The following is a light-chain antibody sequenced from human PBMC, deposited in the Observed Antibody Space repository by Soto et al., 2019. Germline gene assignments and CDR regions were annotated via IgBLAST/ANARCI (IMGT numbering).Light chain of an antibody. CDR1: SSDIGAYNF. V-gene: IGLV2-14*03. J-gene: IGLJ2*01. Sequence: QSVLTQPASVSGSPGQSITISCTGTSSDIGAYNFVSWYQQHPGKAPKLMLYDVNIRPSGVSNRFSGSKSGNTASMTISGLQAKDEDYYYCTSWTKSTTMIFGGGTLLTVL. CDR3: TSWTKSTTMI. CDR2: DVN.